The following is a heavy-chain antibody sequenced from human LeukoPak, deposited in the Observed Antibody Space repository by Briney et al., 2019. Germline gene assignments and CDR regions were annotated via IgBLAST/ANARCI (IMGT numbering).Heavy chain of an antibody. D-gene: IGHD6-6*01. CDR2: INPNSGGT. CDR3: ARDGSSSVYYFDY. CDR1: GYTFTGYY. V-gene: IGHV1-2*02. Sequence: GASVKVSYKASGYTFTGYYMHWVRQAPGQGLEWMGWINPNSGGTNYAQKFRGRVTMTRDMSISTAYMELSRLRSDDTAVYYCARDGSSSVYYFDYWGQGTLVTVSS. J-gene: IGHJ4*02.